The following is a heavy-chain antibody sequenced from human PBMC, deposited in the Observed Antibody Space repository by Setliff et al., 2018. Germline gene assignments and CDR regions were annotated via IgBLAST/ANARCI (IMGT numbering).Heavy chain of an antibody. CDR2: SRDKPNRFTT. V-gene: IGHV3-72*01. CDR1: GFTFSDHY. Sequence: GESLKISCAVSGFTFSDHYMDWVRQAPGKGLEWLGRSRDKPNRFTTEYAASVKGRFTISRDDSGNSLYLQMNSLRSGDTAMYYCARSGSADAFHIWGQGTMVTVSS. CDR3: ARSGSADAFHI. J-gene: IGHJ3*02. D-gene: IGHD1-26*01.